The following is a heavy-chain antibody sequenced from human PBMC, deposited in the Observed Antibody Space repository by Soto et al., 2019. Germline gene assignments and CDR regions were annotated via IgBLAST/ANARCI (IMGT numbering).Heavy chain of an antibody. V-gene: IGHV1-2*04. Sequence: ASVKVSCKASGYTFTDYYMHWVRQAPGQGLEWMGWLNSNTGATNYAQKFQGCVTMTRDTSISTAYMELSSLTSDDTAVYYCARGMGSYAAQRVHYADYWGQGTLVTVSS. CDR1: GYTFTDYY. CDR3: ARGMGSYAAQRVHYADY. CDR2: LNSNTGAT. D-gene: IGHD3-16*01. J-gene: IGHJ4*02.